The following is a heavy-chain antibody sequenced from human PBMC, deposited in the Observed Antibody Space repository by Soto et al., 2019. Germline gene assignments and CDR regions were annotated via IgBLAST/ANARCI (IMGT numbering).Heavy chain of an antibody. CDR3: AKLYDFWSGYPHFDY. CDR1: GFTFSSYA. V-gene: IGHV3-23*01. D-gene: IGHD3-3*01. CDR2: ISGSGASK. J-gene: IGHJ4*02. Sequence: GGSLRLSCAASGFTFSSYAMSWVRQAPGKGQEWVTAISGSGASKYYADSVKGRFTISRDNSKNTLYLQMNSLRAEDTAVYYCAKLYDFWSGYPHFDYWGQGTPVTYSS.